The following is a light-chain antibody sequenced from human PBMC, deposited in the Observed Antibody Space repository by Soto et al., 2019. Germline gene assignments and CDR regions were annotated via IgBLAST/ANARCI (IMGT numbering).Light chain of an antibody. CDR2: DVS. V-gene: IGLV2-14*03. J-gene: IGLJ2*01. CDR1: ANDIGGYNY. Sequence: QSALTQPASVSGSPGQSITISCTGTANDIGGYNYVSWYQHHPGKVPKVLIFDVSNRPSGVSNRFSGSKSGTTASLAISGRQSEDEATYYCSSSTSSSTLMIFGGGTKLTVL. CDR3: SSSTSSSTLMI.